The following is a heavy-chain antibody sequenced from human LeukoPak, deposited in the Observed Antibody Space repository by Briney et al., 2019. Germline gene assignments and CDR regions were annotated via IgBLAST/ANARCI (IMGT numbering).Heavy chain of an antibody. D-gene: IGHD3/OR15-3a*01. Sequence: GGSLRLSCAAFGFTFSSYSMNWVRQAPGKGLEWVSYISSSSSTIYYADSVKGRFTISRDNAKNSLYLQMNSLRAEDTAVYYCASSRDFWTYYFDYWGQGTLVTVSS. V-gene: IGHV3-48*01. CDR1: GFTFSSYS. J-gene: IGHJ4*02. CDR2: ISSSSSTI. CDR3: ASSRDFWTYYFDY.